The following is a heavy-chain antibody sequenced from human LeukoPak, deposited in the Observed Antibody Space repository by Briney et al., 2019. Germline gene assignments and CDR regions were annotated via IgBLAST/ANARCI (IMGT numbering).Heavy chain of an antibody. CDR3: ARSDYSNSYYYFYMDV. CDR2: MNPNSGNT. D-gene: IGHD4-11*01. J-gene: IGHJ6*03. V-gene: IGHV1-8*01. Sequence: ASVKVSCMASGYTFTSYDINWVRQATGQGLEWMGWMNPNSGNTGYAQKFQGRVTMTRNTSISTAYMELSSLRSEDTAVYYCARSDYSNSYYYFYMDVWGKGATVTVSS. CDR1: GYTFTSYD.